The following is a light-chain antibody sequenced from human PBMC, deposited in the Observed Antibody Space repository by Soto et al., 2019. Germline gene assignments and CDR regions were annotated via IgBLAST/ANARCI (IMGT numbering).Light chain of an antibody. V-gene: IGLV2-11*01. Sequence: QSVLTQPASVSGSPGQSVTISCTGTSSDVGGYNYVSWYQQYPGKAPKFIIYDVTKRPSGVPDRFSGSKSGNTASLTISGLQAEDEADYYCCSYRDGYTWVFGGGTKVTVL. CDR1: SSDVGGYNY. CDR3: CSYRDGYTWV. J-gene: IGLJ3*02. CDR2: DVT.